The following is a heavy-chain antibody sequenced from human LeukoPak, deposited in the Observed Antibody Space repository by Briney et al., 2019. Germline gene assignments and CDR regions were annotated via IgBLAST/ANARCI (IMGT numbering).Heavy chain of an antibody. D-gene: IGHD3-3*01. V-gene: IGHV3-15*01. J-gene: IGHJ4*02. Sequence: GGSLRLSCAASGFTVSNAWMSWVRQAPGKGLEWVGRIKKKTDGGTTEYAAPVEGRFTISRDDSKNTLYLQMNSLKAEDTAVYYCTTSADFWSGNSFDHSGQETLVTVSS. CDR1: GFTVSNAW. CDR3: TTSADFWSGNSFDH. CDR2: IKKKTDGGTT.